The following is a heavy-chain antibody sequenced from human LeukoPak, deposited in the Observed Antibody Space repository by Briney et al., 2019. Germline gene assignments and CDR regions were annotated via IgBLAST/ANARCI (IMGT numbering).Heavy chain of an antibody. CDR2: LYYSGTT. D-gene: IGHD2-15*01. CDR3: ARRSCSGGSCYPDY. Sequence: PSETLSLTCTVSGGSVSSGSYYWSWIRQPPGKGLEWIGYLYYSGTTNYNPSLKSRVTISVDTSKNQFSLKLSSVTAADTAVYYCARRSCSGGSCYPDYWGQGTLVTVSS. V-gene: IGHV4-61*01. CDR1: GGSVSSGSYY. J-gene: IGHJ4*02.